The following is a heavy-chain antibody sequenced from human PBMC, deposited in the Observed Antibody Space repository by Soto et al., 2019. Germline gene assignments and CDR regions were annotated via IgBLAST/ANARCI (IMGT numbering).Heavy chain of an antibody. CDR3: AREGGVVVAANDAFDI. V-gene: IGHV4-31*03. Sequence: SETLSLTCTVSGGSISSGGYYWSWIRQHPGKGLEWIGYIYYSGSTYYNPSLKSRVTISVDTSKNQFSLKLSSVTAADTAVYYCAREGGVVVAANDAFDIWGQGTMVTVSS. CDR2: IYYSGST. D-gene: IGHD2-15*01. CDR1: GGSISSGGYY. J-gene: IGHJ3*02.